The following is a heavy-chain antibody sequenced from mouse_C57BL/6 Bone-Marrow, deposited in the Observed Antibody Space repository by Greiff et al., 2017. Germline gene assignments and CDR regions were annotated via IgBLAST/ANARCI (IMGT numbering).Heavy chain of an antibody. CDR2: INPGSGGT. D-gene: IGHD1-1*01. V-gene: IGHV1-54*01. CDR1: GYAFTNYL. Sequence: QVQLQQSGAELVRPGTSVTVSCKASGYAFTNYLIEWVKQRPGQGLEWIGVINPGSGGTNYNEKFKGKATLTADKSSSTAYMQLSSLTSEDSAVYFCARGTTVVDFDDWGQGTTLTVSS. CDR3: ARGTTVVDFDD. J-gene: IGHJ2*01.